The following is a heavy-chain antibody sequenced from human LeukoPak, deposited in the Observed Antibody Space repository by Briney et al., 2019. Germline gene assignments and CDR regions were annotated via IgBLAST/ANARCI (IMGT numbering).Heavy chain of an antibody. J-gene: IGHJ6*02. CDR2: ISGSGGST. Sequence: GRSLRLSCAASGFTFSSYAMSWVRQAPGKGLEWVSAISGSGGSTYYADSVKGRFTISRDNSKNTLYLQMNSLRAEDTAVYYCARNQQLGGHSYYYYGMDVWGQGTTVTVSS. CDR3: ARNQQLGGHSYYYYGMDV. D-gene: IGHD3-16*01. V-gene: IGHV3-23*01. CDR1: GFTFSSYA.